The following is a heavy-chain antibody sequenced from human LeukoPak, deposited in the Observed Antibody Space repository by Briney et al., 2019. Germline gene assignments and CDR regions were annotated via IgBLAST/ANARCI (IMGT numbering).Heavy chain of an antibody. CDR2: ISSSSSTI. D-gene: IGHD3-3*01. CDR1: GFTFSSYS. V-gene: IGHV3-48*01. Sequence: GGSLRLSCAASGFTFSSYSMNWVRQAPGKGLEWVSYISSSSSTIYYADSVKGRFTISRDNAKNSLYLQMNSLRAEDTAVYHCARDGPLGYDFWSGPYYYYYYMDVWGKGTTVTVSS. J-gene: IGHJ6*03. CDR3: ARDGPLGYDFWSGPYYYYYYMDV.